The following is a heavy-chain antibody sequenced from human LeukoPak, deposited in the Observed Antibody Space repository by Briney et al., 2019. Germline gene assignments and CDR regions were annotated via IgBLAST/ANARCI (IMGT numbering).Heavy chain of an antibody. Sequence: SETLSLTCAVSGGSFSGHYWDWIRQSPGKGPEWIAEIDHSGNTNFNPSLKGRVTISIDTSKTQFSLRLSSVTAADTAMYYCAGTTAMVNDRFDYWGQGTLVTVSS. CDR2: IDHSGNT. J-gene: IGHJ4*02. CDR3: AGTTAMVNDRFDY. CDR1: GGSFSGHY. D-gene: IGHD5-18*01. V-gene: IGHV4-34*01.